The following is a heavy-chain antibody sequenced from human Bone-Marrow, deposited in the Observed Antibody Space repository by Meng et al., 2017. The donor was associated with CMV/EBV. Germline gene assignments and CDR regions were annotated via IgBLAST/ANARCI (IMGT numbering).Heavy chain of an antibody. V-gene: IGHV1-69*05. CDR3: ARDKAYCSSTSCYLDSWFDP. D-gene: IGHD2-2*01. J-gene: IGHJ5*02. Sequence: SVKVSCKASGYTFTSYGINWVRQAPGQGLEWMGGIIPIFGTANYAQKFQGRVTITTDESTSTAYMELSSLRSEDTAVYYCARDKAYCSSTSCYLDSWFDPWGQGTLVTVSS. CDR2: IIPIFGTA. CDR1: GYTFTSYG.